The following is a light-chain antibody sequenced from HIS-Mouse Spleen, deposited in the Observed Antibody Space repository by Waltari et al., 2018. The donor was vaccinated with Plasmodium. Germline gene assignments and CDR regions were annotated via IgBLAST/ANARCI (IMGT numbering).Light chain of an antibody. J-gene: IGKJ1*01. CDR3: QQDYNLPWT. Sequence: EIVMTQSPATLSLSPGERAPLSCSASQSVSSSYLSWYQQKPGQAPRLLIYGASTRATGIPARFSGSGSGTDFTLTISSLQPEDFAVYYCQQDYNLPWTFGQGTKVEIK. CDR1: QSVSSSY. CDR2: GAS. V-gene: IGKV3D-7*01.